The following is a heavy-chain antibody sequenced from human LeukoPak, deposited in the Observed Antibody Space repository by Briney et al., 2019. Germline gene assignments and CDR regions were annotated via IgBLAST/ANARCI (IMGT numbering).Heavy chain of an antibody. J-gene: IGHJ4*02. CDR3: ARGLAVAGTGAFDY. CDR2: INPSVGGT. Sequence: ASGKVSCKASGYTFTRYYMHWVRQAPGPGLGWLGIINPSVGGTTYAQKLQGRVTMTRDTSTSTVYMELSNLRSEDTAVYYCARGLAVAGTGAFDYWGQGTLVSVSS. D-gene: IGHD6-19*01. CDR1: GYTFTRYY. V-gene: IGHV1-46*01.